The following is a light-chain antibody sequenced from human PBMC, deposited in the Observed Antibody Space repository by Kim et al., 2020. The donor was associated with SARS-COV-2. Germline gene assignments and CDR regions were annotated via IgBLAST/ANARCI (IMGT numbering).Light chain of an antibody. CDR2: GKY. V-gene: IGLV3-19*01. J-gene: IGLJ3*02. Sequence: ARGQTGSRTCQGESLRNNYATWDKQRPGEAPTRVRYGKYERPAGIPDRGSGSAAGNTASLSITGAQAEEEGDYYGSSRDSTGDHVVFGGGTQLTVL. CDR1: SLRNNY. CDR3: SSRDSTGDHVV.